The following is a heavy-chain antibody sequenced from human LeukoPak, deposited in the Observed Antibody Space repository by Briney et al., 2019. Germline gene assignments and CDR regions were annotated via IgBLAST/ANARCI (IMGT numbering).Heavy chain of an antibody. CDR1: GFTFSTYI. V-gene: IGHV3-21*01. D-gene: IGHD1-14*01. J-gene: IGHJ4*02. Sequence: TPGGSLRLSCAASGFTFSTYIMNWVRQAPGKGLEWVSFISSSSTYIYYADSVKGRFTISRDNAKNSLYLQMNSLRAEDTAVYYCARVGVTTPVFDCWGQGTLVTVSS. CDR3: ARVGVTTPVFDC. CDR2: ISSSSTYI.